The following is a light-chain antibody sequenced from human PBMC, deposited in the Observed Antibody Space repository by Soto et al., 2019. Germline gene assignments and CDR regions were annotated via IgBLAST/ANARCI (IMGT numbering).Light chain of an antibody. CDR1: QSVSGW. Sequence: DIQMTHSPSTLSASVLYTVTVTFRASQSVSGWLAWYQQKPGEAPKLLIYDASALPRGVPSRFSGSGSGTKFTLTIASLQPDDFATYYCLKYNGNSGKFGQGTRLEIK. V-gene: IGKV1-5*01. CDR3: LKYNGNSGK. J-gene: IGKJ5*01. CDR2: DAS.